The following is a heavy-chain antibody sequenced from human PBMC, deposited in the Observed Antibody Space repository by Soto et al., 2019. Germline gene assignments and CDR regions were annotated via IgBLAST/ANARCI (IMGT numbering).Heavy chain of an antibody. CDR1: GGTLSNYG. D-gene: IGHD3-10*01. V-gene: IGHV1-69*06. CDR3: ARDRPYDRGSYFRHNDASDI. J-gene: IGHJ3*02. CDR2: ILPILDTP. Sequence: QVQWVQSGAELKKPGCSVKISCQTSGGTLSNYGISWVRQAPGQRPEWMGGILPILDTPTYAKSLKGRVTTIADKSTDIVSLELGSLRFEDTAVYYCARDRPYDRGSYFRHNDASDIWGPGTSVTVSS.